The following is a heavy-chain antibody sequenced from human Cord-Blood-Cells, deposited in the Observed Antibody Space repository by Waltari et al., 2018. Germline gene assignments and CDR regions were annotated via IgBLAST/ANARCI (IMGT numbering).Heavy chain of an antibody. Sequence: QVQLVQSGAEVKKPGASVKVSCKASGYTFTGYYMHWVRQAPGQGLEWMGWINPNSGGTNYAQKFQGRVTMTRDTSISTAYMELSRLRSDDTAVYYCARDKDIVATFVAFDIWGQGTMVTVSS. V-gene: IGHV1-2*02. CDR3: ARDKDIVATFVAFDI. J-gene: IGHJ3*02. D-gene: IGHD5-12*01. CDR2: INPNSGGT. CDR1: GYTFTGYY.